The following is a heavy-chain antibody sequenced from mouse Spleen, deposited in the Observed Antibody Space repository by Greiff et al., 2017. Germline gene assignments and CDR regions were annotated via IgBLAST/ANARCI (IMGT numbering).Heavy chain of an antibody. J-gene: IGHJ4*01. D-gene: IGHD3-3*01. CDR1: GYTFTDYY. Sequence: EVQLQQSGPVLVKPGASVKMSCKASGYTFTDYYMNWVKQSHGKSLEWIGVINPYNGGTSYNQKFKGKATLTVDKSSSTAYMELNSLTSEDSAVYYCARRGGRGAMDYWGQGTSVTVSS. CDR3: ARRGGRGAMDY. CDR2: INPYNGGT. V-gene: IGHV1-19*01.